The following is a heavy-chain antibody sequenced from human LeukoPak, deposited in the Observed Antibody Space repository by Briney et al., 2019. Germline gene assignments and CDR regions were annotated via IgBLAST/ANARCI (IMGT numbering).Heavy chain of an antibody. J-gene: IGHJ4*02. CDR1: GFTFSSYA. CDR3: AKVGDYYGSGKYSNFDY. D-gene: IGHD3-10*01. Sequence: QPGGSLRLSCAASGFTFSSYAMTWVRQAPGKGLEWVSAISGSGSTTYYADSVKGRFTISRDNSKNTLYLQMSSLRAEDTAVYYCAKVGDYYGSGKYSNFDYWGQGTLVTVSS. V-gene: IGHV3-23*01. CDR2: ISGSGSTT.